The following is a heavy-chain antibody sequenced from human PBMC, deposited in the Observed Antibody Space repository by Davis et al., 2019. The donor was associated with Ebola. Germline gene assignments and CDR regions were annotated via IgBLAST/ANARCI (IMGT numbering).Heavy chain of an antibody. V-gene: IGHV3-73*01. CDR2: IRSRADSYAT. CDR3: TSRPTLVATDY. D-gene: IGHD5-12*01. Sequence: PGGSLRLSCKGSGYSFTSYWIGWVRQMPGKGLEWLGRIRSRADSYATAYAASVKGRFTISRDDSKNTAYLQMNSLKTEDTAVYYCTSRPTLVATDYWGQGTLVTVSS. J-gene: IGHJ4*02. CDR1: GYSFTSYW.